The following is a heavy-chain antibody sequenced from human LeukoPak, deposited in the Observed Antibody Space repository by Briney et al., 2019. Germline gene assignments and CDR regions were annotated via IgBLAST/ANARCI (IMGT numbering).Heavy chain of an antibody. CDR3: GRAVMHSPVLRYFGGLPTGPDYYCYMDV. V-gene: IGHV1-18*01. D-gene: IGHD3-9*01. CDR2: MNAYHGNT. Sequence: ASVKVSFKASVYTFTSYGINWVRQPHGQGHGWVGRMNAYHGNTNYSQQSQGRVTMITETSTRNAYMEPRSPRSDDTAVDYYGRAVMHSPVLRYFGGLPTGPDYYCYMDVWGKGTTVTVSS. J-gene: IGHJ6*03. CDR1: VYTFTSYG.